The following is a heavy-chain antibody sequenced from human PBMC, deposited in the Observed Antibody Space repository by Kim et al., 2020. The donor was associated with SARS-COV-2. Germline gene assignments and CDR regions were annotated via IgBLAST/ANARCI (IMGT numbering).Heavy chain of an antibody. V-gene: IGHV3-21*01. CDR2: ISSSSSYI. Sequence: GGSLRLSCAASGFTFSSYSMNWVRQAPGKGLEWVSSISSSSSYIYYADSVKGRFTISRDNAKNSLYLQMNSLRAEDTAVYYCARARDYYDSSGYFDIWGQGTMVTVSS. CDR1: GFTFSSYS. J-gene: IGHJ3*02. CDR3: ARARDYYDSSGYFDI. D-gene: IGHD3-22*01.